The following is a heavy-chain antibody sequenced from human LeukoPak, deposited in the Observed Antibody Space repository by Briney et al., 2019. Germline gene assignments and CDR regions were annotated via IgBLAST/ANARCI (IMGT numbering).Heavy chain of an antibody. CDR2: IWYDGSNK. J-gene: IGHJ4*02. CDR1: GFTFSSYG. D-gene: IGHD2-2*01. V-gene: IGHV3-33*01. CDR3: ARDMYCSSTSCYYLFDY. Sequence: GRSLRLSCAASGFTFSSYGMHWVRQAPGKGLEWVAVIWYDGSNKYYADSVKGRFTISRDNSKNTLYLQMNSLRAEDTAVYYCARDMYCSSTSCYYLFDYWAREPWSPSPQ.